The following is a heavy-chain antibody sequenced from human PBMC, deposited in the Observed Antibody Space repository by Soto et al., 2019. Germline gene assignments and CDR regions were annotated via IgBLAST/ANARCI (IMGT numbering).Heavy chain of an antibody. CDR3: VKGHWGDC. CDR1: GFTFSTYD. J-gene: IGHJ4*02. Sequence: EAQLLESGGGLGQPGGSLRLSCAASGFTFSTYDMTWVRQAAGKGLEWVSAIRGGDGTTYYADSVKGRFTMSRDISKNTLYLQMNSLRADDTAVYYCVKGHWGDCWGQGTLVTVSS. CDR2: IRGGDGTT. D-gene: IGHD7-27*01. V-gene: IGHV3-23*01.